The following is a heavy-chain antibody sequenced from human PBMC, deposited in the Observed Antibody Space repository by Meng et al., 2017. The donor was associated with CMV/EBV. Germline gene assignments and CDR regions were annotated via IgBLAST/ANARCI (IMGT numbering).Heavy chain of an antibody. CDR3: ARGQDYDFWSGSY. CDR1: GFTFSSYA. V-gene: IGHV3-23*01. D-gene: IGHD3-3*01. Sequence: GGSLRLSCAASGFTFSSYAMSWVRQAPGKGLEWVSAISGSGGSTYYADSVKGRFTISRDNAKNSLYLQMNSLRAEDTAVYYCARGQDYDFWSGSYWGQGTLVTVSS. CDR2: ISGSGGST. J-gene: IGHJ4*02.